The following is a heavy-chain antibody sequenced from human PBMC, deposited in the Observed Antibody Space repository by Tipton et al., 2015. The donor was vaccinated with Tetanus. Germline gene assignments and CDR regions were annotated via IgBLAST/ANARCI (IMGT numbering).Heavy chain of an antibody. D-gene: IGHD3/OR15-3a*01. Sequence: SLRLSCAASGFTFNTYSMNWVRRAPGKGLEWVANINRDGSDKYYVDSVKGRFTISRDEAKNSLYLQMSSLRVGDTAVYYCARDRGEDWTNFYYMDVWGKGATVTVSS. J-gene: IGHJ6*03. CDR3: ARDRGEDWTNFYYMDV. CDR2: INRDGSDK. CDR1: GFTFNTYS. V-gene: IGHV3-7*01.